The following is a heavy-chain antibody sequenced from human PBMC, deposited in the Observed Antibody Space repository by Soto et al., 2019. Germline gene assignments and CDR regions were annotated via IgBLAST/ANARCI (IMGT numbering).Heavy chain of an antibody. Sequence: PGESLKISCQGSGYSFTTHWITWVRQTPGKGLEWMGRIDPSASYTHYSPAFQGHVAISVDRSINTAYLQWSSLKASDTAMYYCARMSCSRTTAYYGMDVWGQGTAVTVSS. J-gene: IGHJ6*02. V-gene: IGHV5-10-1*01. D-gene: IGHD2-2*01. CDR3: ARMSCSRTTAYYGMDV. CDR2: IDPSASYT. CDR1: GYSFTTHW.